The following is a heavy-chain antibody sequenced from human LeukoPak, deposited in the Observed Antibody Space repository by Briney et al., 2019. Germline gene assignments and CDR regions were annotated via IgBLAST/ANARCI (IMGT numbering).Heavy chain of an antibody. Sequence: ASVKVSCKASGYTFTSYYMHWVRQAPGQGLEWMGIINPSGGGTSYAQKFQGRVTMTRDTSTSTVYMELSSLRSEDTAVYYCARDPGDYDILTGYPYWYFDLWGRGTLVTVSS. CDR2: INPSGGGT. J-gene: IGHJ2*01. V-gene: IGHV1-46*01. CDR3: ARDPGDYDILTGYPYWYFDL. D-gene: IGHD3-9*01. CDR1: GYTFTSYY.